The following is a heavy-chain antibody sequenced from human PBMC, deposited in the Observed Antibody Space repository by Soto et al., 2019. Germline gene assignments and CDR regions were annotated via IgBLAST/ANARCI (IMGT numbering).Heavy chain of an antibody. Sequence: GGSLRLSCAASGFTFSSYAMSWVRQAPGKGLEWVSAISGSGGSTYYADSVKGRFTISRDNSKNTLYLQMNSLRAEDTAVYYCAKXEGDYDFWSGPPYGMDVWGQGTTVTVSS. V-gene: IGHV3-23*01. D-gene: IGHD3-3*01. CDR3: AKXEGDYDFWSGPPYGMDV. CDR2: ISGSGGST. CDR1: GFTFSSYA. J-gene: IGHJ6*01.